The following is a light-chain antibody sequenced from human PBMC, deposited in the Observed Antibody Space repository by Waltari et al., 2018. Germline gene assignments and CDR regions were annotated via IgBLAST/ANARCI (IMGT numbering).Light chain of an antibody. J-gene: IGLJ1*01. V-gene: IGLV1-47*01. CDR1: SSNLGSNY. Sequence: QSVLTQPPSASGTPGQRVSIPCSGSSSNLGSNYVYWYQQFPGTAPKLRISRNNQRPSGVPVRFSGSKTGTSASLAISGLRSEDEADYYCAAWDDSLSGPGVFGTGTKVTVL. CDR2: RNN. CDR3: AAWDDSLSGPGV.